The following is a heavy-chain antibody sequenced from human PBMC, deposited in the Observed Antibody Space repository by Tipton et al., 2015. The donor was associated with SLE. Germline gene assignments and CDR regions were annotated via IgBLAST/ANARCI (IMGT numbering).Heavy chain of an antibody. V-gene: IGHV3-74*01. D-gene: IGHD3-10*01. CDR3: ASATRAAYDSGSSFAY. CDR2: ISSDGSST. CDR1: GFIFSSYW. J-gene: IGHJ4*02. Sequence: SLRLSCAASGFIFSSYWMHWVRQAPGKGLVWISRISSDGSSTSYADSVKGRFTISRDNAKNTLYLHMNSLRAEDTAVYYCASATRAAYDSGSSFAYWGQGTLVTVSS.